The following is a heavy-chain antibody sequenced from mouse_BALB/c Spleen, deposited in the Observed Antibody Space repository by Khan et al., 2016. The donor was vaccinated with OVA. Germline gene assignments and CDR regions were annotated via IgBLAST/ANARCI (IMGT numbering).Heavy chain of an antibody. D-gene: IGHD2-4*01. CDR2: IWSGGIT. Sequence: VQLQQSGPGLVQPSQSLSITCTVSGFSLTTYGVHWVRQSPGKGLEWLGVIWSGGITDYNAPFISRLSISKDNPKSQVFFKMNSLQANDTAIYDCARNYDYDECLAYWGQGTLVTVSA. CDR1: GFSLTTYG. CDR3: ARNYDYDECLAY. V-gene: IGHV2-2*02. J-gene: IGHJ3*01.